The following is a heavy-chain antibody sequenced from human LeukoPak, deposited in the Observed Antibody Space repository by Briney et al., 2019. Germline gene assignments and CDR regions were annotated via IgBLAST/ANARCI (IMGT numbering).Heavy chain of an antibody. CDR3: ARDGHFGEHSGYAADWFDP. Sequence: SETLSLTCTVSGGSFSSYYWSWIRQPPGKGLEWIGYIYYSGSTNYNPSLKSRVTISVDTSKNQFSLQLNSVTPEDTAVYYCARDGHFGEHSGYAADWFDPWGQGTLVTVSS. CDR1: GGSFSSYY. D-gene: IGHD5-12*01. V-gene: IGHV4-59*12. CDR2: IYYSGST. J-gene: IGHJ5*02.